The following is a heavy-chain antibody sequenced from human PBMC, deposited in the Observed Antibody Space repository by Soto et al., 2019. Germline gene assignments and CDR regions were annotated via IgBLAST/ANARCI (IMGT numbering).Heavy chain of an antibody. J-gene: IGHJ5*02. D-gene: IGHD3-9*01. V-gene: IGHV3-30*04. CDR2: VSFDGRNT. Sequence: GGSLRLSCAASGFTFNNYAMHWVRQAPGKGLEWVAVVSFDGRNTYTADSVRGRFTFSRDNSKNTLYLQMNSLRAEDTAVYYCARDNLYYDILTGYQRVGRFYWFDPWGQGTLVTVSS. CDR3: ARDNLYYDILTGYQRVGRFYWFDP. CDR1: GFTFNNYA.